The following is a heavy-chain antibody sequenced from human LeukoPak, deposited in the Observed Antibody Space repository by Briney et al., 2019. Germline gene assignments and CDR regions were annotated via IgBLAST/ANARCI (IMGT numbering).Heavy chain of an antibody. Sequence: SETLSLTCTVSGGCITSYYWSWTRQPPGKGLEWIGYIYDSGNYYNPSLKSRVTISIDTSKNQFSLNLNSVTAADTAVYYCARHQYNYGAWFFDYWGQGTLVTVSS. CDR2: IYDSGN. CDR1: GGCITSYY. D-gene: IGHD5-18*01. CDR3: ARHQYNYGAWFFDY. V-gene: IGHV4-59*08. J-gene: IGHJ4*02.